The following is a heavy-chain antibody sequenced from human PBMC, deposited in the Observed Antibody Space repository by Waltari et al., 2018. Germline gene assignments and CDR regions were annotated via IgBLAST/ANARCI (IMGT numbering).Heavy chain of an antibody. CDR3: AKSGYCSGGSCYRVDY. Sequence: EVQLLESGGGLVQPGGSLRLSCAASGFTFSSYAMSWVRQAPGKGLEWVSAISGSGGRTYYADSVKGRFTISRDNSKNTLYLQMNSLRAEDTAVYYCAKSGYCSGGSCYRVDYWGQGTLVTVSS. V-gene: IGHV3-23*01. CDR2: ISGSGGRT. J-gene: IGHJ4*02. CDR1: GFTFSSYA. D-gene: IGHD2-15*01.